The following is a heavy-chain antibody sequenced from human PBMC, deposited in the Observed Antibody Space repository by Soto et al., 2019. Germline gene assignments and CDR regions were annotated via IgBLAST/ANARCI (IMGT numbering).Heavy chain of an antibody. CDR1: GATFSSYA. CDR3: AKPPGRYVYGSTGYYGKYF. V-gene: IGHV1-69*13. Sequence: SVKFSCKASGATFSSYAISWVRQAPGQGLEWMGGIIPIFGTANYAQKFQGRVTITADESTSTAYMELSSLRSEDTAVYYCAKPPGRYVYGSTGYYGKYFRCQGPTGTVSS. D-gene: IGHD5-18*01. CDR2: IIPIFGTA. J-gene: IGHJ6*02.